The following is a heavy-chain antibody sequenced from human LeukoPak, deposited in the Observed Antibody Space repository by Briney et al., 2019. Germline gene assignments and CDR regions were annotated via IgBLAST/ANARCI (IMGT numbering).Heavy chain of an antibody. CDR3: ARDSHRITIFGVVIGAFDI. CDR1: GSSISSGDYY. Sequence: SETLSLTCTVSGSSISSGDYYWSWVRQPPGKGLEWIGYIYYSGSTYYNPFLKSRVSISVDTSKTPFSLKLSSVTAADTSVYYCARDSHRITIFGVVIGAFDIWGQGTMVTVSS. CDR2: IYYSGST. J-gene: IGHJ3*02. V-gene: IGHV4-30-4*08. D-gene: IGHD3-3*01.